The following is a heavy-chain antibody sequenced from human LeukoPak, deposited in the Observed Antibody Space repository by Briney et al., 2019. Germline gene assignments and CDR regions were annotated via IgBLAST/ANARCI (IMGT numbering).Heavy chain of an antibody. J-gene: IGHJ4*02. V-gene: IGHV3-74*01. CDR1: GFTFDSYW. CDR3: AREVGYCSSSSCHEPVY. Sequence: PGGSLRLSCAASGFTFDSYWMHWVRQDPGKGLVWVSRINTDGSSTSYADSVKGRFTISRDNAKNTLYLQMNSLRAEDTAVYYCAREVGYCSSSSCHEPVYWGQGTLVTVSS. D-gene: IGHD2-2*01. CDR2: INTDGSST.